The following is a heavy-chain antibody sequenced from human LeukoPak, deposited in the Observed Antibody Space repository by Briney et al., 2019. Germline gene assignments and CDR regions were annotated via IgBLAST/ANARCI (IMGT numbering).Heavy chain of an antibody. CDR1: GDSISNHR. J-gene: IGHJ3*02. CDR2: TSGTG. CDR3: ARLYYYEDGGLYFGPEAFDI. D-gene: IGHD3-22*01. V-gene: IGHV4-4*07. Sequence: SETLSLTCTVSGDSISNHRLAWIRRPAGKGLEWIGITSGTGDYNPSLKSRVSMSVDTSKNLVSLTLTSVTAADTAVYYCARLYYYEDGGLYFGPEAFDIWGQGTGVTVSS.